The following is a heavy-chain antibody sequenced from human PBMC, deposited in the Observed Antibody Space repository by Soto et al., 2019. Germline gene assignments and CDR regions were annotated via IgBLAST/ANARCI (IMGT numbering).Heavy chain of an antibody. CDR3: AKPAVAGTGWFDP. Sequence: QVQLVESGGGVVQPGRSLRLSCAASGFTFSSYGMHWVRQAPGKGLEWVAVISYDGSNKYYADSVKGRFTISRDNSKNTLYLLMNSLRAEDTAVYYCAKPAVAGTGWFDPWGQGTLVTVSS. D-gene: IGHD6-19*01. CDR2: ISYDGSNK. CDR1: GFTFSSYG. J-gene: IGHJ5*02. V-gene: IGHV3-30*18.